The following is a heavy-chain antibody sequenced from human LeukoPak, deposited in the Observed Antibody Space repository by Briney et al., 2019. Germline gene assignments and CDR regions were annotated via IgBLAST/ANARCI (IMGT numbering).Heavy chain of an antibody. CDR1: GFTFSSYG. V-gene: IGHV3-33*01. D-gene: IGHD6-13*01. J-gene: IGHJ4*02. CDR3: ARDPGYTGTALDY. Sequence: GRSLRLSCAASGFTFSSYGMHWVRQAPGKGLEWMAVIWYDGSNKYYADSVKGRFTISRDNSKNTLYLQMNSLRAEDTAVYYCARDPGYTGTALDYWGQGTLVTVSS. CDR2: IWYDGSNK.